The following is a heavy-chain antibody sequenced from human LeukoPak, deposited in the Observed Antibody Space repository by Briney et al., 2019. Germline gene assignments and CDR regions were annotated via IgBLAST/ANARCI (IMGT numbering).Heavy chain of an antibody. Sequence: GGSLRLTCAASGFTFSSYSMNWVSQAPGKGLEWVPSISSSSSYIYYADSVKGRFTISRDNAKNSLYLQMNSLRAEDTAVYYCARDVITGDQIDYWGQGTLVTVSS. CDR2: ISSSSSYI. CDR3: ARDVITGDQIDY. D-gene: IGHD7-27*01. J-gene: IGHJ4*02. V-gene: IGHV3-21*01. CDR1: GFTFSSYS.